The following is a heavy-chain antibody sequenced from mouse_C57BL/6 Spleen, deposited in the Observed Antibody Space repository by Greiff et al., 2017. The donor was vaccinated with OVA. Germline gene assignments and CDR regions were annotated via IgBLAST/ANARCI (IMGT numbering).Heavy chain of an antibody. D-gene: IGHD1-1*01. V-gene: IGHV1-59*01. J-gene: IGHJ4*01. CDR1: GYTFTSYW. Sequence: QVQLQQPGAELVRPGTSVKLSCKASGYTFTSYWMHWVQQRPGQGLEWIGVIDPSDSYTNYNQKFKGKATLTVEPSSSTAYMQLSSLTSEDSAVYYCARRYYGSSYDYAMDYWGQGTSVTVSS. CDR2: IDPSDSYT. CDR3: ARRYYGSSYDYAMDY.